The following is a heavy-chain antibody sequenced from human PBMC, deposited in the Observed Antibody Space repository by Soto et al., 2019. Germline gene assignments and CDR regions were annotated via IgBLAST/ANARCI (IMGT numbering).Heavy chain of an antibody. CDR1: GYTLTELS. J-gene: IGHJ5*02. V-gene: IGHV1-24*01. Sequence: ASVKVSCTVSGYTLTELSMHWVRQAPGKRLEWMGGFDPEDGETIYAQKFQGRVTMTEDTSTDTAYMELSSLRSEDTAVYYCATTYDSSGYYSNPWFDPWGQGTLVTVSS. CDR3: ATTYDSSGYYSNPWFDP. D-gene: IGHD3-22*01. CDR2: FDPEDGET.